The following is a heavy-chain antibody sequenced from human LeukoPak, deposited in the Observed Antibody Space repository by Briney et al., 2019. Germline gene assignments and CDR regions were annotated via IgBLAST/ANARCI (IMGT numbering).Heavy chain of an antibody. CDR1: GFTFSSYG. Sequence: PGGSLRLSCAASGFTFSSYGMHWVRQAPGKGLERVAVISYDGSNKYYADSVKGRFTISRDNSKNTLYLQMNSLRAEDTAVYYCARGGLSYWARNYGSGRTHGYYFDYWGQGTLVTVSS. J-gene: IGHJ4*02. CDR2: ISYDGSNK. D-gene: IGHD3-10*01. CDR3: ARGGLSYWARNYGSGRTHGYYFDY. V-gene: IGHV3-30*03.